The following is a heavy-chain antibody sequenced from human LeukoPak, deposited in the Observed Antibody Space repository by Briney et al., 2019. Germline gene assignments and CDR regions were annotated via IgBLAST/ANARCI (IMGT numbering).Heavy chain of an antibody. CDR2: IYYSGST. V-gene: IGHV4-59*01. Sequence: PSETLSLTCTVSGGSITNYYWSWIRQPPGEGLEWIGYIYYSGSTNYNPSLQSRVTISVDTSKNQLSLKLSSVTAADTAVYYSARLASGSYGPLTPFDYWGQGTLVTVSS. D-gene: IGHD1-26*01. CDR3: ARLASGSYGPLTPFDY. CDR1: GGSITNYY. J-gene: IGHJ4*02.